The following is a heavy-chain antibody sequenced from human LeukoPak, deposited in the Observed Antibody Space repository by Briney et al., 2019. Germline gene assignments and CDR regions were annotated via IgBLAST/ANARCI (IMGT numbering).Heavy chain of an antibody. Sequence: GGSLRLSCAASGFPFDSYALSWVRQAPGKGLEWVSAISSNSGSTYYADSVKGRFTISRDNSKNTLYLQMNSLRAEDTAVYYCARVAYSSSYAFDIWGQGTMVTVSS. CDR2: ISSNSGST. J-gene: IGHJ3*02. D-gene: IGHD6-6*01. CDR1: GFPFDSYA. V-gene: IGHV3-23*01. CDR3: ARVAYSSSYAFDI.